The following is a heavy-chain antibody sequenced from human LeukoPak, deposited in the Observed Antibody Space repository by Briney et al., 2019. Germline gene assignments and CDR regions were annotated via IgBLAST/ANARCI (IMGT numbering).Heavy chain of an antibody. D-gene: IGHD2-2*01. V-gene: IGHV1-18*01. CDR3: ARTGYCSSTSCYYYYYYMDV. J-gene: IGHJ6*03. CDR1: GYTFTSYG. Sequence: ASVKVSCKASGYTFTSYGISWVRQAPGQGGEWVGWISAYNGNTNYAQKLQGRVTMTTDTSTSTAYMELRSLRSDDTAVYYCARTGYCSSTSCYYYYYYMDVWGKGTTVTVSS. CDR2: ISAYNGNT.